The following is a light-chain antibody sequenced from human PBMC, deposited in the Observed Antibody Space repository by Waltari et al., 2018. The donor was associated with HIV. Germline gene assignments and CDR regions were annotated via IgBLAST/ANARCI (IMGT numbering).Light chain of an antibody. J-gene: IGKJ1*01. CDR1: QSVNSN. CDR2: GAS. CDR3: QQYDDWPWT. V-gene: IGKV3-15*01. Sequence: TVMTQSPATLSVSPGDRATLSCRASQSVNSNLAWYQQKPGQAPRLLIFGASTRATGIPARFSGSGSGTEFTLTISSLQSEDFAFYYCQQYDDWPWTFGQGTKVEIK.